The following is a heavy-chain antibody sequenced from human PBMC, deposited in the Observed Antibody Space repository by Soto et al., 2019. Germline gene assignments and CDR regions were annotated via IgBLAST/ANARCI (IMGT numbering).Heavy chain of an antibody. D-gene: IGHD3-16*01. CDR1: GFTFSNYA. CDR2: ISGGNGSP. Sequence: EVQVSESGGGLVQPGGSLRLSCVASGFTFSNYAMAWVRQAPGKGLEWVSAISGGNGSPSYAHSVKGRFTISRDNSKNTLYLHMNSLRADDTAAYYCAKWHTYNYDSLAFAGFDCWGQGTQVTVSS. CDR3: AKWHTYNYDSLAFAGFDC. J-gene: IGHJ4*02. V-gene: IGHV3-23*01.